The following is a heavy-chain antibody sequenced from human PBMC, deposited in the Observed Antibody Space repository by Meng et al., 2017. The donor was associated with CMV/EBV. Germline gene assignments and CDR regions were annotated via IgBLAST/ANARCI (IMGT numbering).Heavy chain of an antibody. CDR2: NKPKRGEK. J-gene: IGHJ5*02. D-gene: IGHD2-2*01. Sequence: KAAGYNLSGKGRKWGRQAGGKGEEWKGRNKPKRGEKKDKKKCQGRVRMSGDKSISTDYMELSNLKSDDTAVYYCARDHCSSSDCGPWGQGTLVTVSS. CDR3: ARDHCSSSDCGP. V-gene: IGHV1-2*02. CDR1: GYNLSGKG.